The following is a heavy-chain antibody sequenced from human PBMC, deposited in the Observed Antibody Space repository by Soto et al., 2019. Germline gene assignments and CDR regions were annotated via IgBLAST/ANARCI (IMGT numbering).Heavy chain of an antibody. V-gene: IGHV1-69*01. D-gene: IGHD6-13*01. J-gene: IGHJ1*01. CDR2: IIPKFGST. CDR1: GDTFSSYS. Sequence: QVQLVQSGAEVKKPGSSVKVSCKASGDTFSSYSISWVRQAPGQGLEWMGGIIPKFGSTKYARKFQDRVTITADESTSTAYMELTGLISEDTAVYFCAWWHSSRWFAVYFQSWGQGSLVIVSS. CDR3: AWWHSSRWFAVYFQS.